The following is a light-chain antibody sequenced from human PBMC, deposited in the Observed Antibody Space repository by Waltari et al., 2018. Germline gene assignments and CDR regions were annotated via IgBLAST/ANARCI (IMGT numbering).Light chain of an antibody. V-gene: IGKV3-15*01. J-gene: IGKJ5*01. Sequence: EIVMTQSPGTLSVSPGERATLSCRASQNINRNLGWYQQKSGQAPRLLSYGTSTRATGSPARFSGSGSGTEFTLTISSLQSEDFAVYYCQQYNDWPDTFGQGTRLEIK. CDR1: QNINRN. CDR3: QQYNDWPDT. CDR2: GTS.